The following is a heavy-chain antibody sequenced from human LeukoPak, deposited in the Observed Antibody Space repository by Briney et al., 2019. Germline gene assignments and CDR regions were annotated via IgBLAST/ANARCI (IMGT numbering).Heavy chain of an antibody. Sequence: SGPTLVNPTQTLTLTCTFSGFSLSTNEVGVGWIRQPPGKALEWLALIYGNDDKRYSPSLKSRLAITKDTSKNQVVLTMTNMDPVDTATYYCAHRRGMVGHGYYFDYWGQGTLVTVSS. CDR1: GFSLSTNEVG. J-gene: IGHJ4*02. CDR2: IYGNDDK. V-gene: IGHV2-5*01. CDR3: AHRRGMVGHGYYFDY. D-gene: IGHD2-15*01.